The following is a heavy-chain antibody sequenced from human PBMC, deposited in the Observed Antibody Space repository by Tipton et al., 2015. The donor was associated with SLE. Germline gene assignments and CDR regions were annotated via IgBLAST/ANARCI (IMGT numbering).Heavy chain of an antibody. J-gene: IGHJ2*01. CDR2: TRNKANRHTT. D-gene: IGHD5-24*01. Sequence: QLVQSGGGVVQPGGSLRLSCAASGFTFSDHYMDWVRQAPGKGLDWVGRTRNKANRHTTEYAASVRGRFSISRDDSENSLYLQMNSLEIEDTAVYYCVRARDGYNHWYFDLWGRGTLVTVSS. V-gene: IGHV3-72*01. CDR1: GFTFSDHY. CDR3: VRARDGYNHWYFDL.